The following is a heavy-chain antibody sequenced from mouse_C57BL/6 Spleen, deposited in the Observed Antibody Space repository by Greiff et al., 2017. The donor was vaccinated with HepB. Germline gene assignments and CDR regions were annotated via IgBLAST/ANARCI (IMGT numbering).Heavy chain of an antibody. V-gene: IGHV1-81*01. CDR2: IYPRSGNT. CDR3: ARSDDGPYYAMDY. CDR1: GYTFTSYG. J-gene: IGHJ4*01. Sequence: QVQLKQSGAELARPGASVKLSCKASGYTFTSYGISWVKQRTGQGLEWIGEIYPRSGNTYYNEKFKGKATLTADKSSSTAYMELRSLTSEDSAVYFCARSDDGPYYAMDYWGQGTSVTVSS. D-gene: IGHD2-3*01.